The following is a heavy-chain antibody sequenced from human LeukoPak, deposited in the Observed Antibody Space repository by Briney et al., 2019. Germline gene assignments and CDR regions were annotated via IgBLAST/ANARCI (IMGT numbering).Heavy chain of an antibody. D-gene: IGHD2-15*01. J-gene: IGHJ6*03. Sequence: PSETLSLTCAVYGGSFSGYYWSWIRQPPGKGLEWIGEINHSGSTNYNPSLKSRVTISVDTSKNQFSLRLSSVTAADTAVYYCASSRGGYYYMDVWGKGTTVTVSS. CDR3: ASSRGGYYYMDV. V-gene: IGHV4-34*01. CDR2: INHSGST. CDR1: GGSFSGYY.